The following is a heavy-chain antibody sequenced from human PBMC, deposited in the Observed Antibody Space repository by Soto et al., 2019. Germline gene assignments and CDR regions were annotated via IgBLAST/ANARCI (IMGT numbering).Heavy chain of an antibody. CDR2: IYYSGST. CDR1: GGSISSYY. D-gene: IGHD5-18*01. V-gene: IGHV4-59*01. J-gene: IGHJ4*02. Sequence: PSETLSLTGTVCGGSISSYYCSWIRQPPWKGLEWIGYIYYSGSTNYNPSLKSRVTISVDTSKNQFSLKLSSVTAADTAAYYCASGGWIQLFDYGVEETLVNVSS. CDR3: ASGGWIQLFDY.